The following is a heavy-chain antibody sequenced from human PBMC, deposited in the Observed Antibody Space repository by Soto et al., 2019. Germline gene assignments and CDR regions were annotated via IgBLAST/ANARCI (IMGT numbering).Heavy chain of an antibody. CDR3: AREIWSSSGPQNFFDY. CDR1: GYTFGSYA. CDR2: ISAYNGKT. J-gene: IGHJ4*02. Sequence: QAQLVQSGAEVKKPGASVKVSCKATGYTFGSYAMIWVRQAPGQGLEWMGYISAYNGKTNYAQKLKGRVTMATDTSTSTDYVELTSLRSDDTAVYYCAREIWSSSGPQNFFDYWGQGTLVTVSS. D-gene: IGHD6-25*01. V-gene: IGHV1-18*01.